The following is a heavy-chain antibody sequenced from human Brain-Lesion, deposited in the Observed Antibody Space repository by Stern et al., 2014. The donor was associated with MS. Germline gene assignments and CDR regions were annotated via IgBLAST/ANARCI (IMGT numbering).Heavy chain of an antibody. Sequence: QLQLQESGPGLVKPSGTLSLTCAVSGGSISSSNWWSWVRQSPGKGLEWIGESDHSGSTIYNPSLKSRVTVSADKSKTRFPLTLRSVPAADTAVYFCARFPASRPHVFDSWGQGTLVTVSS. CDR3: ARFPASRPHVFDS. CDR1: GGSISSSNW. D-gene: IGHD6-13*01. V-gene: IGHV4-4*02. CDR2: SDHSGST. J-gene: IGHJ4*02.